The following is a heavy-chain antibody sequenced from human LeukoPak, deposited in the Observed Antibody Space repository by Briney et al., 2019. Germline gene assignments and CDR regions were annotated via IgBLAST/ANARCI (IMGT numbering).Heavy chain of an antibody. CDR2: IYYSGST. D-gene: IGHD2/OR15-2a*01. Sequence: PSETLSLTCTVSGGSISSGGYYWSWIRQRPGKGLEWIGYIYYSGSTNYNPSLKSRVTISVDTSKNQFSLKLSSVTAADTAVYYCARDAFLRGHPRMDVWGQGTTVTVSS. CDR3: ARDAFLRGHPRMDV. J-gene: IGHJ6*02. CDR1: GGSISSGGYY. V-gene: IGHV4-61*08.